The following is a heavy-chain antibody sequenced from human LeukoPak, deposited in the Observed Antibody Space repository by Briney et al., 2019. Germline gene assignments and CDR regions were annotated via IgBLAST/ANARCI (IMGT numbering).Heavy chain of an antibody. CDR2: MNPNSGNT. CDR3: ARGVLTLNWFDP. V-gene: IGHV1-8*01. CDR1: GYSLTTYD. J-gene: IGHJ5*02. D-gene: IGHD2-8*01. Sequence: GASVKVSCKASGYSLTTYDINWVRQATGQGLEWMGWMNPNSGNTAYAQNFQGRVTMTRNTSISTAYMELSSLRSEDTAVYYCARGVLTLNWFDPWGQGTLVTVSP.